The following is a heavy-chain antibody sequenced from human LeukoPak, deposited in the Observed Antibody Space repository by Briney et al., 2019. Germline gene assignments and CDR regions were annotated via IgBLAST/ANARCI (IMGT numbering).Heavy chain of an antibody. CDR3: ARDIDTSSHFGLLEY. D-gene: IGHD2-2*01. V-gene: IGHV3-33*01. CDR2: TWSGGRGE. Sequence: PGGSLRLSCATSGFSFNNYGLHWVRQAPGRALEWVALTWSGGRGENYADSVKGRFTISRDNSKNTVYLQMNSLRAEDTGLYFCARDIDTSSHFGLLEYGGQGTLVTVSS. CDR1: GFSFNNYG. J-gene: IGHJ4*02.